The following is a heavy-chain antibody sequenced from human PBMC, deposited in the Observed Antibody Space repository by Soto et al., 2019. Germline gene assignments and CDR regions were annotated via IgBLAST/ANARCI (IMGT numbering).Heavy chain of an antibody. CDR1: GFTFTNYW. V-gene: IGHV3-74*01. Sequence: EVQVVEYGGGLVQPGGSMRLSCAAYGFTFTNYWMHWVRQVPGEGLVWVSGIDNYGDGTSYAAFVKGRFTISRDNAKNTLYLQMNSLRVEDTAIYYCGTVFEKWGQGTMVTVSS. CDR2: IDNYGDGT. CDR3: GTVFEK. J-gene: IGHJ3*02.